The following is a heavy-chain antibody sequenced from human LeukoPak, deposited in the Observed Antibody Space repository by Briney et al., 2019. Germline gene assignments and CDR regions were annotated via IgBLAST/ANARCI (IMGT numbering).Heavy chain of an antibody. CDR2: IYYSGST. J-gene: IGHJ3*02. CDR3: ARDFRSGWYASDAFDI. D-gene: IGHD6-19*01. V-gene: IGHV4-39*07. CDR1: GGSISSSSYY. Sequence: SETLSLTCTVSGGSISSSSYYWGWIRQPPGKGLEWIGSIYYSGSTYYNPSLKSRVTISVDTSKNQFSLKLSSVTAADTAVYYCARDFRSGWYASDAFDIWGQGTMVTVSS.